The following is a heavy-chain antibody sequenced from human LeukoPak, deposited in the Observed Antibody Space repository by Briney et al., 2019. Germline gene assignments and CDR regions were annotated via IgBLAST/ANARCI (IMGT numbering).Heavy chain of an antibody. CDR2: ISSSSTI. CDR1: GFTFSSYS. D-gene: IGHD6-19*01. J-gene: IGHJ5*02. V-gene: IGHV3-48*04. CDR3: ARVDQQWLVGWFDP. Sequence: GGSLRLSCAASGFTFSSYSMNWVRQAPGKGLEWVSYISSSSTIYYADSVKGRFTISRDNAKNSLYLQMNSLRAEDTAVYYCARVDQQWLVGWFDPWGQGTLVTVSS.